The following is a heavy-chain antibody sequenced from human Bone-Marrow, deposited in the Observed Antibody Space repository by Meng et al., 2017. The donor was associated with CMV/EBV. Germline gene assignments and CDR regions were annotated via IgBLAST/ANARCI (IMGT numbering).Heavy chain of an antibody. CDR3: ARGGIVVVPAAIGYYYYGMDV. V-gene: IGHV3-48*03. Sequence: GESLKISCAASGFTFSSYEMNWVRQAPGKGLEWVSYISSSGSTIYYADSVKGRFTISRDNAKNSLYLQMNSLRAEDTAVYYCARGGIVVVPAAIGYYYYGMDVWGQGTMVTVSS. D-gene: IGHD2-2*01. CDR1: GFTFSSYE. J-gene: IGHJ6*02. CDR2: ISSSGSTI.